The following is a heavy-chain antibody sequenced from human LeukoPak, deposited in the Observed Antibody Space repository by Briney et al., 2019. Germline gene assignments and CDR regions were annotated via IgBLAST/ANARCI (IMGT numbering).Heavy chain of an antibody. CDR1: GFTFSSYW. CDR2: INTDGSST. D-gene: IGHD6-6*01. V-gene: IGHV3-74*01. J-gene: IGHJ1*01. Sequence: GGSLRLSCAASGFTFSSYWMHWVRQAPGKGLVWVSRINTDGSSTSYADSVKGRFTISRDNAKNTLYLQMNSLRAEDTAVYYCARGYSSSPEYFQHWGQGTLVTVSS. CDR3: ARGYSSSPEYFQH.